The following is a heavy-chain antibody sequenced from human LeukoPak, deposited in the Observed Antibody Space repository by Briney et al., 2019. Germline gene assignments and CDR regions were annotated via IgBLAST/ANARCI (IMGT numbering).Heavy chain of an antibody. D-gene: IGHD2-15*01. V-gene: IGHV1-46*01. CDR1: GYTFTSYY. Sequence: ASVKVSCKASGYTFTSYYMHWVRQAPGQGLEWMGIINPSGGSTSYAQKFQGRVTMTRDMSTSTVYMELSSLRSEDTAVYYCARDAPYCSGGSCYSDYWGQGILVTVSS. J-gene: IGHJ4*02. CDR3: ARDAPYCSGGSCYSDY. CDR2: INPSGGST.